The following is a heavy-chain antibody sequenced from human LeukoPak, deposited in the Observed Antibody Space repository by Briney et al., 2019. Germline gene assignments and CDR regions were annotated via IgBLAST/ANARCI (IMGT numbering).Heavy chain of an antibody. D-gene: IGHD3-22*01. V-gene: IGHV3-66*01. CDR2: IYSGGST. CDR1: GFTVSSNY. J-gene: IGHJ3*02. CDR3: ARAPFTYDSSGDSFDI. Sequence: RGSLRPSCAASGFTVSSNYMSWVRQAPGKGLEWVSVIYSGGSTYYADSVKGRFTVSRDNSKNTLYLQMNSLRAEDTAVYYCARAPFTYDSSGDSFDIWGQGTMVTVSS.